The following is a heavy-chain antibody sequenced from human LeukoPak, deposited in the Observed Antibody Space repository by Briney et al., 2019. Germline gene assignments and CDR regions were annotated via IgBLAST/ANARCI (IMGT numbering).Heavy chain of an antibody. CDR2: ISGIGGST. CDR1: RFTFSSYA. CDR3: AKGIVGATSHDAFDI. V-gene: IGHV3-23*01. J-gene: IGHJ3*02. Sequence: GGSLTLSCAASRFTFSSYAMSGVRQAPWKGRDWVSAISGIGGSTYYADSVKGRFTISRDNSKKTLYLQMNRLRAEETAVYCCAKGIVGATSHDAFDIWGQGTMVTVSS. D-gene: IGHD1-26*01.